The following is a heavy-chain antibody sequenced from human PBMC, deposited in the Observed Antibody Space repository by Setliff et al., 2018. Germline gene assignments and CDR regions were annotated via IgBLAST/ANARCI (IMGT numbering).Heavy chain of an antibody. CDR1: GYTFTNYG. Sequence: ASVKVSCKASGYTFTNYGISWVRQAPGQGLEWMGWISASNGNTNSAQKLQGRVIMTTDTSTSTAYMELRSLRSDDTAVYYCARDSPTVVTHIRAFDIWGQGTMVTVSS. D-gene: IGHD4-17*01. CDR3: ARDSPTVVTHIRAFDI. CDR2: ISASNGNT. J-gene: IGHJ3*02. V-gene: IGHV1-18*01.